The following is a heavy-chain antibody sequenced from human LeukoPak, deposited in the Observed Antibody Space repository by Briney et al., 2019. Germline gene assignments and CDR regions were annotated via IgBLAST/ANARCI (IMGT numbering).Heavy chain of an antibody. V-gene: IGHV1-69*06. Sequence: SVKVSCKASGGTFSSYAISWVRQAPGQGLEWMGGIIPIFGTANYAQKFQGRVTITADKSTSTAYMELSGLRSEDTAVYYCARDSNARDGYNYDAFDIWGQGTMVTVSS. D-gene: IGHD5-24*01. CDR2: IIPIFGTA. CDR1: GGTFSSYA. J-gene: IGHJ3*02. CDR3: ARDSNARDGYNYDAFDI.